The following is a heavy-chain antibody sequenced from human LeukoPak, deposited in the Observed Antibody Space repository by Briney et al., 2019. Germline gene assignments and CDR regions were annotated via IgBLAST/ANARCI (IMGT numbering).Heavy chain of an antibody. V-gene: IGHV3-11*01. CDR3: ARGTGWD. D-gene: IGHD1-26*01. CDR2: ISASSGTR. CDR1: GFTFSDYY. J-gene: IGHJ4*02. Sequence: GGSLRLSCAASGFTFSDYYMNWIRQAPGKGLEWLSYISASSGTRYYADSVKGRFTISRDNAKNSLYLQMNSLRAEDTAVYYCARGTGWDWGQGTLVTVSS.